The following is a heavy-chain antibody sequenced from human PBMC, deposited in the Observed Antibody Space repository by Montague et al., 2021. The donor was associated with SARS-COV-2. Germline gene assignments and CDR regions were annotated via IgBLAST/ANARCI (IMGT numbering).Heavy chain of an antibody. CDR2: IFHSGST. CDR3: ARDRSRSGWDYYFDN. D-gene: IGHD6-19*01. CDR1: GGSHSTYY. V-gene: IGHV4-59*01. Sequence: ETLSLTCTVSGGSHSTYYWSWIRQPPGKGLEWIGYIFHSGSTNYNPSLKNRVVMSVDTSKNQFSLQLTSVTAADTAVYYCARDRSRSGWDYYFDNWGQGTLVPVSS. J-gene: IGHJ4*02.